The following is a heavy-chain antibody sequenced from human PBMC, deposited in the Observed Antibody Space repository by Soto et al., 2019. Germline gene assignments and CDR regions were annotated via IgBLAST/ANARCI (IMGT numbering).Heavy chain of an antibody. CDR3: AYDPPTHGWFDP. Sequence: GASVKVSCKDSVFTFTSASVQWVLHARGQRLELIGWIVVGSGNTNYAQKFQERVTITRDMSTSTAYMELSSLRSEDTAVYYCAYDPPTHGWFDPWGQGTLVTVSS. CDR2: IVVGSGNT. V-gene: IGHV1-58*01. J-gene: IGHJ5*02. CDR1: VFTFTSAS. D-gene: IGHD3-3*01.